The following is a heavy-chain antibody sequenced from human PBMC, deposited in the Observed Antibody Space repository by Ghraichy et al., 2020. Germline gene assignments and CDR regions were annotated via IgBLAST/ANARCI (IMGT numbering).Heavy chain of an antibody. CDR3: ARGVSLDY. CDR2: INGDGITT. J-gene: IGHJ4*02. V-gene: IGHV3-74*01. CDR1: GFTFSSFR. Sequence: GALRLSCAASGFTFSSFRMHWVRQAPGKGLVWVSRINGDGITTTYADSVKGRFTISRDNAKNTLFLQMNSLRAEDTALYYCARGVSLDYWGQGTLVTVSS.